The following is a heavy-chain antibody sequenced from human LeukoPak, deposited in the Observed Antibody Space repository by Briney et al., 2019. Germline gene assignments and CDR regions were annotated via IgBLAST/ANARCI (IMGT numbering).Heavy chain of an antibody. CDR1: GYTFTDYY. D-gene: IGHD3-9*01. J-gene: IGHJ5*02. V-gene: IGHV1-2*02. CDR2: INLNSGDT. CDR3: ARSYFDVLTNYYMWLAP. Sequence: ASVEVSCKASGYTFTDYYIHWVRQAPGQGLEWMGWINLNSGDTYYAQNSQDRVTMTGDTSISTAYLELSSLRSDDTAVFYCARSYFDVLTNYYMWLAPWGQGTLVTVSS.